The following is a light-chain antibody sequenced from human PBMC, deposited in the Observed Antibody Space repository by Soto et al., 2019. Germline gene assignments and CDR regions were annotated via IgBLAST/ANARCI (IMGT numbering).Light chain of an antibody. CDR1: ESILYNSNNKNY. CDR2: WAS. J-gene: IGKJ1*01. Sequence: DIVMTQSTDSLAVSLGERATIDCKSSESILYNSNNKNYLAWYQQKPGQPPKLLIYWASTRESGVPDRFSGSGSGTHFTLTITCLQAEDVAVYYCQQYYSSPPTFGQGPKVDIK. V-gene: IGKV4-1*01. CDR3: QQYYSSPPT.